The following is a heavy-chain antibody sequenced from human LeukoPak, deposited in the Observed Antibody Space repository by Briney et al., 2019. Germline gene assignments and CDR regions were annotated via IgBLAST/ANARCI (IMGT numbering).Heavy chain of an antibody. CDR1: GFTFSSYG. D-gene: IGHD6-13*01. CDR3: ARSGLYGGAAAGLTFGNYFDY. V-gene: IGHV3-30*02. Sequence: GGSLRLSCAASGFTFSSYGMHWVRQAPGKGLEWVAFIRYDGSNKYYADSVKGRFTISRDNSKNTLYLQMNSLRAEDTAVYYCARSGLYGGAAAGLTFGNYFDYWGQGTLVTVSS. J-gene: IGHJ4*02. CDR2: IRYDGSNK.